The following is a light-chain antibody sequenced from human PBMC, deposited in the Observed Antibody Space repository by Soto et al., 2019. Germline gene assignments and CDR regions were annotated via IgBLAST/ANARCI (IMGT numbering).Light chain of an antibody. V-gene: IGKV1-39*01. CDR1: QSISDY. CDR3: QQSYSTPWT. CDR2: AAS. J-gene: IGKJ1*01. Sequence: IQMTQSPSSLSASVGDRVTITCRASQSISDYLNWYQLKPGKAPKLLIYAASSLQSGVPSRFSGSGSGTDFTLTISSLQPEDFATYYCQQSYSTPWTFGQGTKVDIK.